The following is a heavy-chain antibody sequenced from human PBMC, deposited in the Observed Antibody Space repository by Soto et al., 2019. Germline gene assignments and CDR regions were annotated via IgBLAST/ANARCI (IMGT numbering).Heavy chain of an antibody. D-gene: IGHD1-7*01. CDR1: GFTFSSYS. Sequence: VSLRLSCAASGFTFSSYSMTWVRQAPGKGLEWVAHITASGGTTYYADSVKGRFTISRDTPRNTLYLQMNSLRAEDTALYYCAKCMQAYWNYDAHHIWGQGTMVTVSS. CDR2: ITASGGTT. J-gene: IGHJ3*02. V-gene: IGHV3-23*01. CDR3: AKCMQAYWNYDAHHI.